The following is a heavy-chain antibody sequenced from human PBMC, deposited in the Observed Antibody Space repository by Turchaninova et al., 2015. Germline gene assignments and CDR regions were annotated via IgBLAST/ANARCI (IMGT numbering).Heavy chain of an antibody. V-gene: IGHV3-7*03. CDR2: IKQDGSGK. D-gene: IGHD2/OR15-2a*01. Sequence: LHSWGGLVQPGGSLRLSCAASGFTFSSYWMSWVRQAPGKGLEWVAKIKQDGSGKYYVDSVKGRFTISRDNAKNSLDMQMNSLRAEDTAVYYCARAERGDSIEGWFDPWGQGTLVTVSS. CDR3: ARAERGDSIEGWFDP. CDR1: GFTFSSYW. J-gene: IGHJ5*02.